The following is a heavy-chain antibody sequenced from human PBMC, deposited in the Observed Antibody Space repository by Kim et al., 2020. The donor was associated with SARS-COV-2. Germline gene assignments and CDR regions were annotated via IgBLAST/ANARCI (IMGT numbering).Heavy chain of an antibody. CDR3: ARAAQYCGGDCYDYWYFDL. V-gene: IGHV5-51*01. CDR1: GYSFTSYW. D-gene: IGHD2-21*02. Sequence: GESLKISCKGSGYSFTSYWIGWVRQMPGKGLEWMGIIYPGDSDTRYSPSFQGQVTISADKSISTAYLQWSSLKASDTAMYYCARAAQYCGGDCYDYWYFDLWGRGTLVTVSS. J-gene: IGHJ2*01. CDR2: IYPGDSDT.